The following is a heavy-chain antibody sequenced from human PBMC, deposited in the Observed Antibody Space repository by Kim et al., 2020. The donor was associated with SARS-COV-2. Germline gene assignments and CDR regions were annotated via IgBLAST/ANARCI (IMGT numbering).Heavy chain of an antibody. CDR1: GYTFTSYG. CDR3: ARGYYGSGSYYNFRGGYYFDY. V-gene: IGHV1-18*01. Sequence: ASVKVSCKASGYTFTSYGISWVRQAPGQGLEWMGWISAYNGNTNYAQKLQGRVTMTTDTSTSTAYMELRSLRSDDTAVYYCARGYYGSGSYYNFRGGYYFDYWGQGTLVTVSS. CDR2: ISAYNGNT. J-gene: IGHJ4*02. D-gene: IGHD3-10*01.